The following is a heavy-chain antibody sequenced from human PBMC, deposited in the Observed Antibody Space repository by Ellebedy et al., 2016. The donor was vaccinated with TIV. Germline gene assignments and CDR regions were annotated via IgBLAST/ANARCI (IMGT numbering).Heavy chain of an antibody. D-gene: IGHD5-18*01. Sequence: SLKISCAASGFTFENYTMHWVRQAPGKGLEWVSGISWDSVTIGCADSVKGRFSMSRDNAKNSLYLQMSSLRVEDTALYYCASSGVTGLDAFDIWGRGTMVTVSS. V-gene: IGHV3-9*01. CDR1: GFTFENYT. CDR2: ISWDSVTI. J-gene: IGHJ3*02. CDR3: ASSGVTGLDAFDI.